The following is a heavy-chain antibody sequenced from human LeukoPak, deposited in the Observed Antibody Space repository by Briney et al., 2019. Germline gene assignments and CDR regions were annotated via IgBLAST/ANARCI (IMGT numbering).Heavy chain of an antibody. CDR2: INPNSVGT. Sequence: SVKVSCTASGYTFTAYYMHWVRQAPGQGLEWMGWINPNSVGTNSAKKFQGRVTITRDTSISTAYMELSRLRSDDTAVYYCARDLSESIRYYYYYGMDVWGQGTAVTVSS. V-gene: IGHV1-2*02. CDR3: ARDLSESIRYYYYYGMDV. D-gene: IGHD1-26*01. CDR1: GYTFTAYY. J-gene: IGHJ6*02.